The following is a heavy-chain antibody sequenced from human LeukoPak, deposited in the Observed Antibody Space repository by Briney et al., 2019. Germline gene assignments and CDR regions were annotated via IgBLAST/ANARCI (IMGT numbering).Heavy chain of an antibody. CDR3: ARDYGGHAIFDY. CDR2: IYHSGST. J-gene: IGHJ4*02. Sequence: PSETLSLTCVVSGYSISSGYFWGWIRQPPGKGLEWIATIYHSGSTFYNPSLKSRVTILVDTSKNQFSLKLSSVTAADTAVYYCARDYGGHAIFDYWGQGTLVTVSS. CDR1: GYSISSGYF. D-gene: IGHD4-23*01. V-gene: IGHV4-38-2*01.